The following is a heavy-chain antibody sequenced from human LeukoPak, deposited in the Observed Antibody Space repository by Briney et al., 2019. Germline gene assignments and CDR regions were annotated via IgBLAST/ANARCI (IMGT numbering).Heavy chain of an antibody. J-gene: IGHJ4*02. Sequence: SETLSLTCTVSGGSISSSSYYWGWIRQPPGKGLEWIGSIYYSGITYYNPSLESRVTILVDTSKNQFSLKLSSVTAADTAVYYCASPLGYCSSTNCYGDYWGRGTLVTVSS. CDR2: IYYSGIT. CDR3: ASPLGYCSSTNCYGDY. V-gene: IGHV4-39*01. CDR1: GGSISSSSYY. D-gene: IGHD2-2*01.